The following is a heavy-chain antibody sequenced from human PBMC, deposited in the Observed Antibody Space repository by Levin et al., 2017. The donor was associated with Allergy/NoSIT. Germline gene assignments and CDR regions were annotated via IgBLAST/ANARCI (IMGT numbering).Heavy chain of an antibody. CDR2: INHSGST. J-gene: IGHJ4*02. V-gene: IGHV4-34*01. Sequence: SETLSLTCAVYGGSFSGYYWSWIRQPPGKGLEWIGEINHSGSTNYNPSLKSRVTISVDTSKNQFSLKLSSVTAADTAVYYCARWGRITMVRGDYWGQGTLVTVSS. D-gene: IGHD3-10*01. CDR3: ARWGRITMVRGDY. CDR1: GGSFSGYY.